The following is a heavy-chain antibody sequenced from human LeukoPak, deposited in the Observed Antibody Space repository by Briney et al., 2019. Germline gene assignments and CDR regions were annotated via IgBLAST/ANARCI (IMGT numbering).Heavy chain of an antibody. D-gene: IGHD3-10*01. J-gene: IGHJ6*04. CDR1: GFTFSSYW. V-gene: IGHV3-7*01. Sequence: GGSLRLSCAASGFTFSSYWMSWVRQAPRKGVVWVANIKQDGGEKYYVGSVKGRFTVSRDNAKNSLYLQMNSLRAEDTAGYYCAREWNYYGSGIMDVWGKGTTVTVSS. CDR2: IKQDGGEK. CDR3: AREWNYYGSGIMDV.